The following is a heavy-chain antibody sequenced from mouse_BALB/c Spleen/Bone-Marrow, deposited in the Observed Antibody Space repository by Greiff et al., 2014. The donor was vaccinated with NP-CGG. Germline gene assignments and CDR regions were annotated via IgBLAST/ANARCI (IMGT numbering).Heavy chain of an antibody. V-gene: IGHV14-3*02. J-gene: IGHJ3*01. CDR3: SAYYYGSSWGFAY. Sequence: EVQLQQSGAELVKPGASVKLSCTASGFNIKDTYMHWVKQRPEQGLEWIGRIDPANGNTKYDPKFQGKATITADTSSNTAYLQLSILTPEDTAAYYCSAYYYGSSWGFAYWGQGTLVTVSA. CDR2: IDPANGNT. CDR1: GFNIKDTY. D-gene: IGHD1-1*01.